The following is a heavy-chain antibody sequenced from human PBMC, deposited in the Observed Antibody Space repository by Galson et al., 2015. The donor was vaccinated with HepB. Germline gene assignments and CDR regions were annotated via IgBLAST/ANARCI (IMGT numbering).Heavy chain of an antibody. J-gene: IGHJ4*02. CDR1: GFTFSSYG. CDR3: AKEGAGMVRGVIAN. D-gene: IGHD3-10*01. CDR2: ISYDGSNK. V-gene: IGHV3-30*18. Sequence: SLRLSCAASGFTFSSYGMHWVRQAPGKGLEWVAVISYDGSNKYYADSVKGRFTISRDNSKNTLYLQMNSLRAEDTAVYYCAKEGAGMVRGVIANWGQGTLVTVSS.